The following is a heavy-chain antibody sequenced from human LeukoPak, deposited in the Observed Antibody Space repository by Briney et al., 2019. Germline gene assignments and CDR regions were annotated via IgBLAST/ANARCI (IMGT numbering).Heavy chain of an antibody. CDR2: ISGSGENT. D-gene: IGHD2/OR15-2a*01. Sequence: PGASLRLSCAASGFTFSSYAMTWVRQPPGKGLEWVSGISGSGENTYYADSVKGRFTISRDNSKNTLYLQVNSLRAEDTAVYYCARKGSVGQVPGGAFSIWGQGTMVTVSP. J-gene: IGHJ3*02. CDR1: GFTFSSYA. CDR3: ARKGSVGQVPGGAFSI. V-gene: IGHV3-23*01.